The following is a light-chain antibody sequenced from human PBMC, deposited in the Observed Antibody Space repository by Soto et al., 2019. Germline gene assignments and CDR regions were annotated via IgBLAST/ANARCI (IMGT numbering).Light chain of an antibody. V-gene: IGKV3-11*01. CDR3: QQRNIWPPVT. CDR1: PSFTNY. CDR2: GAF. J-gene: IGKJ5*01. Sequence: IVLTQSPAALSLYPGERATLSCRASPSFTNYLAWYQQKPGQPPRLLIYGAFNRAAGIPAKFSGSGSGTDFTLTISSLEPEDSAVYYCQQRNIWPPVTFGQGTLLAVK.